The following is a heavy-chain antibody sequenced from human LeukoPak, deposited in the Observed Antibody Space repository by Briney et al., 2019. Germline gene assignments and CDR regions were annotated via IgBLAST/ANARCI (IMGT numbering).Heavy chain of an antibody. J-gene: IGHJ6*03. CDR3: AKGVGYSSGWYMDYYYMDV. Sequence: GGSLRLSCAASGFTFVDYAMHWVRHAPGRGLGWVSLISGDGGRTYYVDSVRGRFTISRDNSKNSLCLQMNSLRTEDTALYYCAKGVGYSSGWYMDYYYMDVWGKGTTVTVSS. D-gene: IGHD6-19*01. CDR2: ISGDGGRT. V-gene: IGHV3-43*02. CDR1: GFTFVDYA.